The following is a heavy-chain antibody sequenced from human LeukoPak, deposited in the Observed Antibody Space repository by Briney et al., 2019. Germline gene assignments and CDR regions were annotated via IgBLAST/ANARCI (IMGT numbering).Heavy chain of an antibody. Sequence: GGSLRLSCAASGFTFSNYAMSWIRQAPGKGLEWVSSISGSGGATYYADSVKGRFTISRDNSKNTLYLQMNSLRAEDTAVYYCARAGYSSSWYAYFDYWGQGTLVTVSS. V-gene: IGHV3-23*01. CDR3: ARAGYSSSWYAYFDY. CDR2: ISGSGGAT. D-gene: IGHD6-13*01. CDR1: GFTFSNYA. J-gene: IGHJ4*02.